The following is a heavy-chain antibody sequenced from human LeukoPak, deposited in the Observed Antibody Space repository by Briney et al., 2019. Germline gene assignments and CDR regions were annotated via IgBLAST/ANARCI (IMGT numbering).Heavy chain of an antibody. CDR2: INYNGEST. CDR3: ARRGGDP. V-gene: IGHV4-34*01. CDR1: GGSFSGYL. J-gene: IGHJ5*02. D-gene: IGHD3-10*01. Sequence: PSETLSLTCAVSGGSFSGYLWSWIRQPPGKGLEWIGEINYNGESTNYNPSLKSRVTISVDTSKNQFSLKLSSVTAADTAVYYCARRGGDPWGQGTLVTVSS.